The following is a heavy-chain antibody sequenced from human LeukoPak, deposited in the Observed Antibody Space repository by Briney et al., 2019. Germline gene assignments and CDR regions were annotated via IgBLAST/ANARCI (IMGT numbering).Heavy chain of an antibody. J-gene: IGHJ4*02. Sequence: GESLKISCKGSGYSFNTECIGWVRQMPGKGLEWMGIIYPSDSDTRYSPSFQGQVIISADKSIGTTYLQWSSLKASDTAMYYCARPLGSPVWGQGTLVTVSS. CDR1: GYSFNTEC. CDR3: ARPLGSPV. V-gene: IGHV5-51*01. CDR2: IYPSDSDT.